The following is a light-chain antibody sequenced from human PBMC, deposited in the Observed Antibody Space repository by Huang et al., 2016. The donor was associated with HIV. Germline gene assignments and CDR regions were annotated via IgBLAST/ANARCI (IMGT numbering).Light chain of an antibody. CDR2: DAS. CDR3: QQRRNWPIT. J-gene: IGKJ5*01. CDR1: QSVSSY. Sequence: EIVLTQSPATLSLSPGERATLSCRASQSVSSYLGWYQQKPGQAPRLLIYDASNRATGIPARFSGSGSGTDFTLTISSLEPEDFGVYYCQQRRNWPITFGQGTRLEMK. V-gene: IGKV3-11*01.